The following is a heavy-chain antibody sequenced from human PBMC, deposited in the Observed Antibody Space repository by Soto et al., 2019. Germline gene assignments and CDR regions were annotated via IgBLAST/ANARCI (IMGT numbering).Heavy chain of an antibody. J-gene: IGHJ4*02. CDR2: ISASNGNI. Sequence: ASVKVSCKASGYTFTTYGISWVRQAPGQGLEWMGWISASNGNIYYGQKFQGRVTMTTDSFTSTAYMELSSLTSDDTAVYYCARALPYSSSGDSWGRGTLVTAYS. V-gene: IGHV1-18*01. CDR3: ARALPYSSSGDS. D-gene: IGHD6-13*01. CDR1: GYTFTTYG.